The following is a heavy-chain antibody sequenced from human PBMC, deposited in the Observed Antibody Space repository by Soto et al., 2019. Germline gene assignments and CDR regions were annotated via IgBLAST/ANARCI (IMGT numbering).Heavy chain of an antibody. J-gene: IGHJ6*02. Sequence: PSETLSLTCAVSGGSISSSNWWSWVRQPPGKGLEWIGEIYHSGRTNYNPSLKSRVTISVDKSKNLFSLKLSSVTAADTAVYYCARAPQSGYYYGSGSYYKDYYYYGMDVWGQGTTVTVSS. D-gene: IGHD3-10*01. CDR3: ARAPQSGYYYGSGSYYKDYYYYGMDV. CDR2: IYHSGRT. CDR1: GGSISSSNW. V-gene: IGHV4-4*02.